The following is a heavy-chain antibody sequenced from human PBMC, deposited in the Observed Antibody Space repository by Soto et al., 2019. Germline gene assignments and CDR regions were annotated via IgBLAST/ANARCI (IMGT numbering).Heavy chain of an antibody. J-gene: IGHJ2*01. D-gene: IGHD3-22*01. V-gene: IGHV4-39*01. Sequence: QLQLQESGPGLVKPSETLSLTCTVSGGSISSSSYYWGWIRQPPGKGLEWIGSIYYSGSTYYNPSLKSRVTISVDTSKNQFSLKLSSVTAADTAVYYCARHPDYYDSSGKFVNYWYFDLWGRGTLVTVSS. CDR2: IYYSGST. CDR1: GGSISSSSYY. CDR3: ARHPDYYDSSGKFVNYWYFDL.